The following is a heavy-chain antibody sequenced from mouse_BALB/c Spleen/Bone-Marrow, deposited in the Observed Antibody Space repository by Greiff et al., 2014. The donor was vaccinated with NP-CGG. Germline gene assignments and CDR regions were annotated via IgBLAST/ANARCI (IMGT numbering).Heavy chain of an antibody. D-gene: IGHD2-3*01. V-gene: IGHV14-3*02. J-gene: IGHJ3*01. CDR2: IDHAKGYT. CDR1: GFNIKDTY. Sequence: EVQLQQSGAELVKPGASVKLSCTTSGFNIKDTYIHWVKQRPEQALEWIGRIDHAKGYTKYDPEFHGKATIKAETSSNTEYLHLSSLTSEDSAVYSCAHDAPFAYWGQGTLVTVSA. CDR3: AHDAPFAY.